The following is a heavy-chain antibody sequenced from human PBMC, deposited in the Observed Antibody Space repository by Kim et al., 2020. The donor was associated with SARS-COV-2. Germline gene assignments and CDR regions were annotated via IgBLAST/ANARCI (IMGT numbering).Heavy chain of an antibody. D-gene: IGHD6-13*01. J-gene: IGHJ4*02. CDR2: FDPEDGET. Sequence: ASVKVSCKVSGYTLTELSMHWVRQAPGKGLEWMGGFDPEDGETIYAQKFQGRVTMTEDTSTDTAYMELSSLRSEDTAVYYCVCGTQQLVYYFDYWGQGTLVTVSS. V-gene: IGHV1-24*01. CDR1: GYTLTELS. CDR3: VCGTQQLVYYFDY.